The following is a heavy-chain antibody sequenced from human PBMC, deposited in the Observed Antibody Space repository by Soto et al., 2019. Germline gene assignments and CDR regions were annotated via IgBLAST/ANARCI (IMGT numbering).Heavy chain of an antibody. CDR1: GFTFSSYA. Sequence: GGSLRLSCAASGFTFSSYAMSWIRQAPGKGLEWVSAISGSGGSTYYADSVKGRFTISRDNSKNTLYLQMNSLRAEDTAVYYCAKDPKRYIGYYFDYWGQGTLVTVSS. CDR2: ISGSGGST. CDR3: AKDPKRYIGYYFDY. J-gene: IGHJ4*02. D-gene: IGHD5-18*01. V-gene: IGHV3-23*01.